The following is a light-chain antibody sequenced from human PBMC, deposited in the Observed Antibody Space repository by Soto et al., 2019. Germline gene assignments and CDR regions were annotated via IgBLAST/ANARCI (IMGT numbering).Light chain of an antibody. CDR3: QQFAGSPRT. Sequence: EIVLTQSPGTLSLSPGERATLSCRATETISGSYVAWYQQKPGQAPRLLIYGASVRATGIPDRFIASGSGTDFTLTINRLEPEDFAVYYCQQFAGSPRTFGQGTNLEIK. CDR1: ETISGSY. J-gene: IGKJ2*01. CDR2: GAS. V-gene: IGKV3-20*01.